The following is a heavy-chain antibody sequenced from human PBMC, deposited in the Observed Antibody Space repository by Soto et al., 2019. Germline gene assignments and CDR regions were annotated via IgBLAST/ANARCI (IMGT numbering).Heavy chain of an antibody. J-gene: IGHJ6*04. CDR3: AKAQITGTNNYYYYGMDV. CDR2: ISGSGGST. D-gene: IGHD1-7*01. CDR1: GFTFSSYA. V-gene: IGHV3-23*01. Sequence: GGSLRLSCAASGFTFSSYAMSWVRQAPGKGLEWVSAISGSGGSTYYADSVKGRFTISRDNSKNTLYLQMNSLRAEDTAVYYCAKAQITGTNNYYYYGMDVWGKGTTVTVSS.